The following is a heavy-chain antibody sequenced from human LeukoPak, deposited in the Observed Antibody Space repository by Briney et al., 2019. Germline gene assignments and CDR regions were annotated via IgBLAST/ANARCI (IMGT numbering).Heavy chain of an antibody. CDR2: FDPEDGET. CDR3: ATYVDIVATTNTRSFDI. Sequence: AAVKVSCKVSGYTLTELSMHWGRQAPGKGLGWMGGFDPEDGETIYAQKFQGRVTMTEDTSTDTAYMELSSLRSEDTAVYYCATYVDIVATTNTRSFDIWGQGTMVTVSS. J-gene: IGHJ3*02. CDR1: GYTLTELS. V-gene: IGHV1-24*01. D-gene: IGHD5-12*01.